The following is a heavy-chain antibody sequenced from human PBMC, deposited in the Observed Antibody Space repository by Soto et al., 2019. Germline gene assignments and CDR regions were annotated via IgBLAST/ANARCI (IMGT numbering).Heavy chain of an antibody. J-gene: IGHJ4*02. V-gene: IGHV3-23*01. CDR3: AKERDNGADRYYFDD. CDR1: GFTFISYA. CDR2: ISGRGDST. D-gene: IGHD2-8*01. Sequence: WGSLRLSCAASGFTFISYAITFFRHSPCKGLEWVSAISGRGDSTYYADSVKGRFTISRDQSKNTLYLQMHSLRAEDTAVYFCAKERDNGADRYYFDDWGQGTLVTVSS.